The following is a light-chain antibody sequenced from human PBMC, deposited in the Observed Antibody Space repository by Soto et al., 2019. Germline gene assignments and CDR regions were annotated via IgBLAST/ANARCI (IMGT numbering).Light chain of an antibody. Sequence: EIVMTQSPATLSVSPGEIVTLSFSASLGISINLAWYQQRPGQAPRLLIYGASTRATGVPTRFSGSGSGTEFTLTISSLQSEDLAVYHCQQYNKWPQTFGQGTKVDIK. CDR1: LGISIN. CDR3: QQYNKWPQT. J-gene: IGKJ1*01. CDR2: GAS. V-gene: IGKV3-15*01.